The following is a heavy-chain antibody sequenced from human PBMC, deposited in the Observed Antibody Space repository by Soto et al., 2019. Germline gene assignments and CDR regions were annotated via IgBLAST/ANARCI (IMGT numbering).Heavy chain of an antibody. Sequence: SETLSLSYTVSGGFIRRHYWIGFRQPPGKGLEWIAYIYYSGSTEYNPSLKSRVTISVDTSKNQFSLKLSSVTAADTAVYYWARHLSTTIAPLPVDYWGQVTQVTVS. CDR1: GGFIRRHY. CDR3: ARHLSTTIAPLPVDY. V-gene: IGHV4-59*08. J-gene: IGHJ4*02. D-gene: IGHD1-1*01. CDR2: IYYSGST.